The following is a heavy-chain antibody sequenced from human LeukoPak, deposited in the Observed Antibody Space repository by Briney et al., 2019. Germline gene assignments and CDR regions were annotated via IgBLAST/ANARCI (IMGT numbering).Heavy chain of an antibody. V-gene: IGHV3-7*01. Sequence: GGSLRLSCAVSGFTFTDYWMNWVRQAPGKGLEWVASIRQDGGEKSYVDSVKGRFTISRDNTKNSLYLQINSLRAEDTAVYYCARSRGYSYGYGFDYWGQGTLVTVSS. J-gene: IGHJ4*02. CDR2: IRQDGGEK. CDR3: ARSRGYSYGYGFDY. CDR1: GFTFTDYW. D-gene: IGHD5-18*01.